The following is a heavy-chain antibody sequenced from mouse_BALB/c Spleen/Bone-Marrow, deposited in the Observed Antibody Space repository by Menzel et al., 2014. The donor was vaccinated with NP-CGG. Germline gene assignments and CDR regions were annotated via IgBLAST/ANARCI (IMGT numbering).Heavy chain of an antibody. D-gene: IGHD1-1*01. CDR1: GYTFTDYA. V-gene: IGHV1S137*01. Sequence: QVQLKQSGAELVRPGVSVKISCKGSGYTFTDYAMHWVKQSRAKSLEWIGIISSSYGDVTYNQKFKGKATMTVDKSSNTAYMELARLTSEDSAIYYCARGLSYYYGTSYYFDYWGQGTTLTVSS. CDR3: ARGLSYYYGTSYYFDY. CDR2: ISSSYGDV. J-gene: IGHJ2*01.